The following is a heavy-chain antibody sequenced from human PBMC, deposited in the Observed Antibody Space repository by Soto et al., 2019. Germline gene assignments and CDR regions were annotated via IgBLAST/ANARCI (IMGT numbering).Heavy chain of an antibody. V-gene: IGHV3-11*06. CDR1: GFTFSDYY. J-gene: IGHJ4*02. Sequence: GGSLRLSCAASGFTFSDYYMSWIRQAPGKGLEWVSYISGTSSYTNYADSVKGRFTVSRDNAKKSLYLDMSSLRAEDTAVYYCARDSAFCGGDCYPGYFDYWGQGILVTVSS. CDR3: ARDSAFCGGDCYPGYFDY. D-gene: IGHD2-21*02. CDR2: ISGTSSYT.